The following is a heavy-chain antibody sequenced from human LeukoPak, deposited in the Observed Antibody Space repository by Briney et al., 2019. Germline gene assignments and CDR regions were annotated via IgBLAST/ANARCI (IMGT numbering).Heavy chain of an antibody. Sequence: GGSLRLSCAASGFTFSSYGMSWVRQAPGKGLEWVSAISGSGGSTYYADSVKGRFTISRDNSKRTLYLQMNSLRAEDTAVYYCAKDENSDPGAFDIWGQGTLVTVSS. CDR1: GFTFSSYG. V-gene: IGHV3-23*01. D-gene: IGHD1-26*01. CDR3: AKDENSDPGAFDI. CDR2: ISGSGGST. J-gene: IGHJ3*02.